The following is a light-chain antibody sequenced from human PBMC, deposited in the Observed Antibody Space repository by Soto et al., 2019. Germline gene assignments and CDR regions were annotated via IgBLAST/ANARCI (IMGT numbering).Light chain of an antibody. Sequence: LAQSRGAVDLSPGQRGTRSCRASQSVSRTYIAWYQQKPVEATSLLIYATSSRATGIPDRFSGSGSGKDFTLTISRLEREDFAVYYRQQYGPSGTFGQGTKVDIK. V-gene: IGKV3-20*01. CDR1: QSVSRTY. CDR3: QQYGPSGT. CDR2: ATS. J-gene: IGKJ1*01.